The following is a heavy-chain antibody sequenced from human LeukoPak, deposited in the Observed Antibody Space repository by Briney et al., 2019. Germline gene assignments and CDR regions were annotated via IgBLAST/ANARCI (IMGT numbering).Heavy chain of an antibody. Sequence: GGSLRLSCAASGFTVSSSHMSWVRHAPGRGLECVSDLYRDGSTYYADSVKGRFTISRDNSRNTLYLQMNSLRAEDTAVYYCARGAGVSSSGVLGYWGQGTLVTVSS. D-gene: IGHD6-13*01. J-gene: IGHJ4*02. CDR3: ARGAGVSSSGVLGY. CDR1: GFTVSSSH. V-gene: IGHV3-53*01. CDR2: LYRDGST.